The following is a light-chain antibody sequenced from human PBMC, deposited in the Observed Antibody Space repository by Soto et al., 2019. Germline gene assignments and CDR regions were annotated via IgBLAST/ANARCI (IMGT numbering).Light chain of an antibody. CDR2: GAS. CDR1: QSVSSSY. J-gene: IGKJ4*01. Sequence: EIVLTQSPGTLSLSPEESATLSCRASQSVSSSYLAWYQQKPGQAPRLLIYGASSRATGIPDRFSGSGSGTDFTLTISRLEPEDFAVYYCQQYCTSPELTFGGGTKVEIE. CDR3: QQYCTSPELT. V-gene: IGKV3-20*01.